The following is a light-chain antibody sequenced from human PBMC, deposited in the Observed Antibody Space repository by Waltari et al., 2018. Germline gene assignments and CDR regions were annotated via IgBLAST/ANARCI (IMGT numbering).Light chain of an antibody. CDR2: DLS. V-gene: IGLV2-14*03. Sequence: QPRPGEPPKHWIYDLSYRPAGISSRFAASKSGSTASLTIYGLQAEDEADYYCSSFTSASTVGVIFGGGTKLTVL. J-gene: IGLJ2*01. CDR3: SSFTSASTVGVI.